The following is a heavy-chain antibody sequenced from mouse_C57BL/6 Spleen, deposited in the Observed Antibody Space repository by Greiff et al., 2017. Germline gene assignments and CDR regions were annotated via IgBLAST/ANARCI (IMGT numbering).Heavy chain of an antibody. CDR2: INPSSGYT. CDR3: AGFPWFAY. V-gene: IGHV1-4*01. Sequence: QVQLTESGAELARPGASVKMSCKASGYTFTSYTMHWVKQRPGQGLEWIGYINPSSGYTKYNQKFKDKATLTADKSSSTAYMQLSSLTSEDSAVYYCAGFPWFAYWGQGTLVTVSA. J-gene: IGHJ3*01. CDR1: GYTFTSYT.